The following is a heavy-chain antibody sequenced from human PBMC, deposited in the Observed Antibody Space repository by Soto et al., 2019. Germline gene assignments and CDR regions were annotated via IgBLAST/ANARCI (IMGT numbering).Heavy chain of an antibody. J-gene: IGHJ6*02. CDR3: ARQAADRPHSFGYPSYYYYYYAMDV. CDR2: ISVYDGIRSYNGDT. V-gene: IGHV1-18*01. D-gene: IGHD5-18*01. Sequence: ASVKVSCKASGYTFSSYGISWVRQAPGQGLEWIGWISVYDGIRSYNGDTKYAQKFQDRVTMTTDTSTSTAYMELRSLRSDDTAVYYCARQAADRPHSFGYPSYYYYYYAMDVWGQGTTVTVSS. CDR1: GYTFSSYG.